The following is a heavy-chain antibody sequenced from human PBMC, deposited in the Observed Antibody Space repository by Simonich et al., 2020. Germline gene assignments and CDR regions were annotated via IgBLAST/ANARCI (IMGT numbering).Heavy chain of an antibody. J-gene: IGHJ4*02. V-gene: IGHV3-21*01. CDR1: GFTFSSYS. CDR3: ARDTSYYGSGGYYFDY. Sequence: GGGLVKPGGSLRLSCAASGFTFSSYSMNWVRQAPGKGLEWVSSISSSSSYIYYADSVKGRFTISRDNAKNSLYLQMNSLRAEDTAVYYCARDTSYYGSGGYYFDYWGQGTLVTVSS. D-gene: IGHD3-10*01. CDR2: ISSSSSYI.